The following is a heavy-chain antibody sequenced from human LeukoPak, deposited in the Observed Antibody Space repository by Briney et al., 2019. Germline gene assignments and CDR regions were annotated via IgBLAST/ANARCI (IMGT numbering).Heavy chain of an antibody. CDR2: TRNKANSYTT. CDR3: ARATTSFFFDY. Sequence: GGSLRLSCAASGFTFSDHYMDWVRQAPGKGLEWVGRTRNKANSYTTEYAASVKGRFTISRDDSKNSLYLQMNSLKTEDTAVYYCARATTSFFFDYWGQGTLVTVSP. V-gene: IGHV3-72*01. D-gene: IGHD1-26*01. CDR1: GFTFSDHY. J-gene: IGHJ4*02.